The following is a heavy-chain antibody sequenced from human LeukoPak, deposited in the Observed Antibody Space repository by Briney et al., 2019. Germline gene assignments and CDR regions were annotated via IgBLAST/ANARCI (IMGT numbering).Heavy chain of an antibody. CDR3: ATEGFTYGYHGIDN. CDR2: IKARSNGGTA. D-gene: IGHD5-18*01. Sequence: GGSLRLSCAASGFTFSSYSMNWVRRAPGKGLEWVGRIKARSNGGTADYSTPVKGRFSISRDDSKNTLYLQMNSLKSDDTAVYYCATEGFTYGYHGIDNWGQGTIVTVSS. J-gene: IGHJ3*02. CDR1: GFTFSSYS. V-gene: IGHV3-15*01.